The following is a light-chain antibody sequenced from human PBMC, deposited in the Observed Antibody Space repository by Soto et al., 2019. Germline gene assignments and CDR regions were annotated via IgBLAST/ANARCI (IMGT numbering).Light chain of an antibody. CDR3: GSYASSTTLYV. CDR1: SSDVGGYKY. CDR2: DVS. Sequence: QPVLTQPASVSGSPGQSITISCTGTSSDVGGYKYVSWYQQHPGKAPKLMIYDVSNRPSGVSNRFSGSKSGNTASLTISGLQDEDEADYYCGSYASSTTLYVFGTGTKVTVL. J-gene: IGLJ1*01. V-gene: IGLV2-14*01.